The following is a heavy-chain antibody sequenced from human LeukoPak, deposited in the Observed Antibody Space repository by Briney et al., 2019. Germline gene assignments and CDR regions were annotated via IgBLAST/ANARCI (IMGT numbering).Heavy chain of an antibody. D-gene: IGHD2-15*01. CDR3: ARQPSLTYCSAGSCWFDL. Sequence: SETLSLTCTVSGGSISSSSYYWAWIRQPPGKGLEWIGSIYCSGSTYYSPSLKSRVTISVDTSKNQFSLKLRSVIAADTAVYYCARQPSLTYCSAGSCWFDLWGQGTLVTVSS. V-gene: IGHV4-39*01. J-gene: IGHJ5*02. CDR1: GGSISSSSYY. CDR2: IYCSGST.